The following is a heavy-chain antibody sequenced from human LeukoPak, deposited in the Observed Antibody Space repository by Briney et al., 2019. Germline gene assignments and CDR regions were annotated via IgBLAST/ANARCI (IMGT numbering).Heavy chain of an antibody. CDR3: AKLDYSSETNYNWYFDL. J-gene: IGHJ2*01. CDR1: GASISTSNYY. CDR2: FYYSGST. Sequence: SETLSLTCTVSGASISTSNYYWGWIRQPPGKGLEWIGSFYYSGSTFYNPSLKSRVTISVDTSKNQFSLKLSSVTAADTALYYCAKLDYSSETNYNWYFDLWGRGTLVTVSS. D-gene: IGHD3-10*01. V-gene: IGHV4-39*01.